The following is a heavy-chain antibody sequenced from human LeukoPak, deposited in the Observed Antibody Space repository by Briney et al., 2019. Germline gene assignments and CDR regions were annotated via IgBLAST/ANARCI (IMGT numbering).Heavy chain of an antibody. CDR2: ITSATVTL. J-gene: IGHJ4*02. CDR3: ARGYCSSTDCHLARHFEY. CDR1: GFTFSTSG. Sequence: GGSLRLSCAASGFTFSTSGVGWVGQAPGKGLEWLSYITSATVTLYMDSVKGRFTISRDNAKNSLYLQMNGLREEDTAVYYCARGYCSSTDCHLARHFEYWGQGTRVTVSS. V-gene: IGHV3-48*02. D-gene: IGHD2-2*01.